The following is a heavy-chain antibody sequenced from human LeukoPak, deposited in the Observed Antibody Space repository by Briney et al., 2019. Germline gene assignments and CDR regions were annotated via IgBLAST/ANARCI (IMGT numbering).Heavy chain of an antibody. J-gene: IGHJ6*03. CDR3: ARDRENSGRYYYYYMDV. V-gene: IGHV4-39*07. CDR1: GGSISSSSYY. Sequence: SETLSLTCTVSGGSISSSSYYWGWIRQPPGKGLEWIGSIYYSGSTYYNPSLKSRVTISVDTSKNQFSLKLSSVTAADTAVYYCARDRENSGRYYYYYMDVWGKGTTVTISS. CDR2: IYYSGST. D-gene: IGHD3-10*01.